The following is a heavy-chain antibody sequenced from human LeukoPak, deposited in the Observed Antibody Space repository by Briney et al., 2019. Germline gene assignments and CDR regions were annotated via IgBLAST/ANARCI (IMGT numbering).Heavy chain of an antibody. V-gene: IGHV3-48*01. J-gene: IGHJ4*02. CDR1: GFTFSSYG. Sequence: GGSLRLSCAASGFTFSSYGMYWVRQAPGKGLEWVSYISGSSSTIYYADSVRGRLTISRDNAKNSLYLRMNSLRVEDTAVYYCARDSGDFWSGPYWGQGTLVTVSS. CDR2: ISGSSSTI. D-gene: IGHD3-3*01. CDR3: ARDSGDFWSGPY.